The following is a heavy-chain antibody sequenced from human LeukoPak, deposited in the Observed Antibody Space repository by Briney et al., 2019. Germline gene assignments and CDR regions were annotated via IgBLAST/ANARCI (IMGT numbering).Heavy chain of an antibody. J-gene: IGHJ3*02. CDR3: ARAAVTIDAFDI. CDR1: GFPFSSYW. V-gene: IGHV3-11*01. D-gene: IGHD3-3*01. Sequence: PGGSLRLSCAASGFPFSSYWMAWIRQAPGKGLEWVSYISSSGSTIYYADSVKGRFTISRDNAKNSLYLQMNSLRAEDTAVYYCARAAVTIDAFDIWGQGTMVTVSS. CDR2: ISSSGSTI.